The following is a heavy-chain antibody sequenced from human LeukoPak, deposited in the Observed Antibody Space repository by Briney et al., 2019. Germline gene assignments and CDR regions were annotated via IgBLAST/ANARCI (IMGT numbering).Heavy chain of an antibody. CDR3: TTAYSGSYAAAADFDY. CDR2: IKSKTDGGTT. V-gene: IGHV3-15*01. J-gene: IGHJ4*02. D-gene: IGHD1-26*01. CDR1: GFTFTNAW. Sequence: PGGSLRLPCAASGFTFTNAWMSWVRQAPGKGLEWVGRIKSKTDGGTTDYAAPVKGRFTISRDDSKNTLYLQMNSLKTEDTAVYYCTTAYSGSYAAAADFDYWGQGTLVTVSS.